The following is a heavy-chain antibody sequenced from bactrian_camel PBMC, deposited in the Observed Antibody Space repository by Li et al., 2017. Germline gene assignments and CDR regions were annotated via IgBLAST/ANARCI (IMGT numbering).Heavy chain of an antibody. D-gene: IGHD3*01. J-gene: IGHJ6*01. Sequence: HVQLVESGGGSVEAGGSLNLSCVSDYASYDINCKGWFRQLPGKEREAIAFIVPGGGRTYYADSVKGRFTISRDDAKNTVYLQMKSLRPEDTAMYYCAARNDDCDSGSWCLSRPLCFVYWGQGTQVTVS. CDR1: YASYDINC. V-gene: IGHV3S54*01. CDR3: AARNDDCDSGSWCLSRPLCFVY. CDR2: IVPGGGRT.